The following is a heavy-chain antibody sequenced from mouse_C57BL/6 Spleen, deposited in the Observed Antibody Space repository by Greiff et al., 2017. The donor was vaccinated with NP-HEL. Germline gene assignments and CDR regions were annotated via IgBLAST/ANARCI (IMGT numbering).Heavy chain of an antibody. D-gene: IGHD1-1*01. CDR3: ASRLLRSHYYAMDY. CDR1: GFTFSDYG. Sequence: EVKLVESGGGLVQPGGSLKLSCAASGFTFSDYGMAWVRQAPRKGPEWVAFISNLAYSIYYADTVTGRFTISRENAKNTLYLEMSSLRSEDTAMYYCASRLLRSHYYAMDYWGQGTSVTVSS. V-gene: IGHV5-15*04. J-gene: IGHJ4*01. CDR2: ISNLAYSI.